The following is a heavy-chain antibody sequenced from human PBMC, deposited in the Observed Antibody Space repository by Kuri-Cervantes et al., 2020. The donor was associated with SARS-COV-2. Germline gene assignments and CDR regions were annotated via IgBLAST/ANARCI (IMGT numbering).Heavy chain of an antibody. J-gene: IGHJ6*02. Sequence: GGSLRLSCAASGFTFSSYAMHWVRQAPGKGLEYVSAISSNGGSTYYANSVKGRFTISSDNSKNTLYLQMGSLRAEDMAVYYCARVGCSSTSCYTGDYYYCVDVWGQGTTVTVSS. CDR3: ARVGCSSTSCYTGDYYYCVDV. V-gene: IGHV3-64*01. CDR1: GFTFSSYA. CDR2: ISSNGGST. D-gene: IGHD2-2*02.